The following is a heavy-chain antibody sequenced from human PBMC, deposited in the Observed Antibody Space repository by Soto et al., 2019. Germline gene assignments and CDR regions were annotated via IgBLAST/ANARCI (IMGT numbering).Heavy chain of an antibody. CDR1: GFAFSSYA. J-gene: IGHJ6*02. D-gene: IGHD6-13*01. V-gene: IGHV3-30-3*01. Sequence: GGSLRLSCAASGFAFSSYAMHWVRQAPGKGLEWVAVISYDGSNKYYADSVKGRFTISRDNSKNTLYLQMNSLRAEDTAVYYCARDDWHSSSWYHYYYGMDVWGQGTTVTVPS. CDR2: ISYDGSNK. CDR3: ARDDWHSSSWYHYYYGMDV.